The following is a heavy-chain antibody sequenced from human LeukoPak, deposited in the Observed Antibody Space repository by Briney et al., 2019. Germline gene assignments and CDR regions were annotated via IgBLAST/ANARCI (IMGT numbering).Heavy chain of an antibody. Sequence: ASVKVSCKASGYTFTSYGISWVRQAPGQGLERMGWISAYNGNTNYAQKLQGRVTMTTDTSTSTAYMELRSLRSDDTAVYYCARGGDVDTAMVIWFDPWGQGTLVTVSS. J-gene: IGHJ5*02. D-gene: IGHD5-18*01. CDR3: ARGGDVDTAMVIWFDP. CDR2: ISAYNGNT. V-gene: IGHV1-18*01. CDR1: GYTFTSYG.